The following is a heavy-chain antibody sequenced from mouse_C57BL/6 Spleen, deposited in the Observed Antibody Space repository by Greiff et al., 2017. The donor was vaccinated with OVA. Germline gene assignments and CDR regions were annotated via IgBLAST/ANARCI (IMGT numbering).Heavy chain of an antibody. D-gene: IGHD4-1*01. CDR3: ARSGSDSRGFAY. J-gene: IGHJ3*01. Sequence: EVKLVESVAELVRPGASVKLSCTASGFNIKNTYMHWVKQRPEQGLEWIGRIDPANGNTKYAPKFQGKATITADTSSTTAYLQLSSLTSEDTAIYYCARSGSDSRGFAYWGQGTLVTVSA. V-gene: IGHV14-3*01. CDR2: IDPANGNT. CDR1: GFNIKNTY.